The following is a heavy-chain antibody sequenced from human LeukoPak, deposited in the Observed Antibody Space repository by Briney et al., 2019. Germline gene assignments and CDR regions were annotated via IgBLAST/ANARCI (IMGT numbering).Heavy chain of an antibody. V-gene: IGHV3-21*01. CDR2: ISSSSSYI. D-gene: IGHD6-13*01. CDR3: ARDGEYSNSWYDFDS. CDR1: GFTFSSYS. Sequence: PGGSLRLSCAASGFTFSSYSMNWVRQAPGKGLEWVSSISSSSSYIYYADSVKGRFTISRDNAKNSLVLQMNSLRAEDTAVYYCARDGEYSNSWYDFDSWGQGTLVTVSS. J-gene: IGHJ4*02.